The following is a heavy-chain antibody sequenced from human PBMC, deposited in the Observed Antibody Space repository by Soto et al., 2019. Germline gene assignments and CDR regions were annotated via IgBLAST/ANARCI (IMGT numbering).Heavy chain of an antibody. CDR3: AREVQGGAVAGYAFDI. CDR1: GYTFTGYY. Sequence: GASVKVSCKASGYTFTGYYMHWVRQAPGQGLEWMGWINPNSGGTNYAQKFQGRVTMTRDTSISTAYMELSRLRSDDTAVYYCAREVQGGAVAGYAFDIWGQGXMVTVSS. J-gene: IGHJ3*02. CDR2: INPNSGGT. D-gene: IGHD6-19*01. V-gene: IGHV1-2*02.